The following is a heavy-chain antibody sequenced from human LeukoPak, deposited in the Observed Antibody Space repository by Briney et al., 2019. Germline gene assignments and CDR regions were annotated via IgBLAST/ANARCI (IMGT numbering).Heavy chain of an antibody. D-gene: IGHD4-17*01. V-gene: IGHV4-59*01. CDR1: GGSINYYY. CDR2: TYYSGST. J-gene: IGHJ5*02. Sequence: PSETLSLTCTVSGGSINYYYWMWIRQPPGKGREWIGYTYYSGSTNYNPSLKSRVTISVDTSKNQFSLKLSSVTAADTAVYYCARESRGDYGSPNWFDPWGQGTLVTVSS. CDR3: ARESRGDYGSPNWFDP.